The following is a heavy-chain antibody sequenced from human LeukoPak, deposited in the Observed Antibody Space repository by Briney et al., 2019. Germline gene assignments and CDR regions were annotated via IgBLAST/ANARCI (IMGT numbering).Heavy chain of an antibody. CDR1: GGSISSSSYY. J-gene: IGHJ4*02. V-gene: IGHV4-39*07. CDR2: IYHSGST. CDR3: ARAPYGDNGYTAEVADY. D-gene: IGHD3-16*01. Sequence: SETLSLTCTVSGGSISSSSYYWGWIRQPPGKGLEWIGSIYHSGSTYYNPSLKSRVTISVDTSKNQFSLKLSSVTAADTAVYYCARAPYGDNGYTAEVADYWGQGTLVTVSS.